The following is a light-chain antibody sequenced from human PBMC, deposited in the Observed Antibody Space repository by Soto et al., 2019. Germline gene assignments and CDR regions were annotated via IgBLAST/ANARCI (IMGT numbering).Light chain of an antibody. CDR3: STYTSRTTLV. Sequence: QSALTKPASVSGSPGQSITISCTGTSSDIGSYNYVSWYQHHPGKAPKLMIHDVSDRPSGVSNRFSGSKSGNTASLTISGLRAEDEAAYYCSTYTSRTTLVFGGGTKLTVL. CDR1: SSDIGSYNY. J-gene: IGLJ2*01. CDR2: DVS. V-gene: IGLV2-14*03.